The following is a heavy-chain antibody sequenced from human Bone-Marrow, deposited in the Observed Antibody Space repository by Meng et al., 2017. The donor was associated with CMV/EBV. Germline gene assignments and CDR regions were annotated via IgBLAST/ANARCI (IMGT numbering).Heavy chain of an antibody. CDR2: ISGSGAST. D-gene: IGHD2-21*02. V-gene: IGHV3-23*01. CDR1: GLTFSSYA. J-gene: IGHJ4*02. Sequence: CAASGLTFSSYAMPWVRQAPGKGPEWVSVISGSGASTYYADSVKGRFTISRDNSKNTLYLQMNSLRAEDTAVYYCTKGSGVTAPYDEWGQGTLVTVSS. CDR3: TKGSGVTAPYDE.